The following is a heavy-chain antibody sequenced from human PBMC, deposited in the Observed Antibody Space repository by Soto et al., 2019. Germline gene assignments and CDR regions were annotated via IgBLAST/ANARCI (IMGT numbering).Heavy chain of an antibody. V-gene: IGHV3-64D*08. CDR3: AKDGRYCSSTSCYKAYFQH. J-gene: IGHJ1*01. CDR1: GFTFSSYA. D-gene: IGHD2-2*02. CDR2: ISSNGGST. Sequence: TGGSLRLSCSASGFTFSSYAMHWVRQAPGKGLEYVSAISSNGGSTYYADSVKGRFTISRDNSKNTLYLQMSSLRAEDTAVYYCAKDGRYCSSTSCYKAYFQHWGQGTLVTVSS.